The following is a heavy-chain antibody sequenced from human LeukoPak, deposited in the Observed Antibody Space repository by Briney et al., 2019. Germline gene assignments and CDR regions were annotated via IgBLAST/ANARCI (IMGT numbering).Heavy chain of an antibody. V-gene: IGHV3-7*01. J-gene: IGHJ4*02. D-gene: IGHD6-6*01. Sequence: PGGPLRLSCTASGFTFSDYWMTWVRQAPGKGPEWVANIKQDGSQRYYVDSVRGRFTISRDNAKNSLFLQTNGLRAEDTAVYYCARRGGSSSRRSPIDYWGQGTLVTVSS. CDR3: ARRGGSSSRRSPIDY. CDR2: IKQDGSQR. CDR1: GFTFSDYW.